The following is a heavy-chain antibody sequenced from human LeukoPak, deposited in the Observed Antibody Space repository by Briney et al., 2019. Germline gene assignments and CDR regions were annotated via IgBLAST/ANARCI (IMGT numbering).Heavy chain of an antibody. CDR1: GFTFSNAW. CDR2: VRSETDGGTT. V-gene: IGHV3-15*01. D-gene: IGHD2-2*01. Sequence: PGGSLRLSCAASGFTFSNAWMSWVRQAPGKGLEWVSRVRSETDGGTTDYAAPVQGRFTISRDDSKNTPYLQMNSLETDDTAVYYCTTLSYAAAPTWGQGTLVTVSS. CDR3: TTLSYAAAPT. J-gene: IGHJ5*02.